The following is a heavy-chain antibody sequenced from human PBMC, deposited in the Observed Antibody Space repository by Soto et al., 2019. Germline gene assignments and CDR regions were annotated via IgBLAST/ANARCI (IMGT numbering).Heavy chain of an antibody. Sequence: PGESLKISCRSSGDSSTRYWIGWVRQMPGKGLEWMGIIYPGDSDTRYSPSFQGQVTISADKSISTAYLQWSSLKASDTAMYYCARCRDGYPSDWGQGTLVTVSS. J-gene: IGHJ4*02. D-gene: IGHD5-12*01. CDR1: GDSSTRYW. CDR2: IYPGDSDT. V-gene: IGHV5-51*01. CDR3: ARCRDGYPSD.